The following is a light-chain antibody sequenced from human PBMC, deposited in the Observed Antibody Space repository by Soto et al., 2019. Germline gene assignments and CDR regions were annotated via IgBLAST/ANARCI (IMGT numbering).Light chain of an antibody. CDR2: DVN. Sequence: QSALTQPASVSGSPGQSITISCTGNSSDVGGYNYVSWYQQHPGKAPKLLIYDVNNRPSGVSNRFSGSKSGNTASLTISGLQAEDESDYYCSSYTSSSPLFGGGTKLTVL. CDR1: SSDVGGYNY. J-gene: IGLJ2*01. V-gene: IGLV2-14*01. CDR3: SSYTSSSPL.